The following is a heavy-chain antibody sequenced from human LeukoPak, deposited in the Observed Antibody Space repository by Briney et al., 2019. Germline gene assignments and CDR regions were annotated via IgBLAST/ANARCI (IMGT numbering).Heavy chain of an antibody. D-gene: IGHD3-22*01. CDR1: GFTFSNYG. V-gene: IGHV3-23*01. CDR3: AKDSRRVYDSSWLYYFDC. CDR2: ISGSGGST. Sequence: GGSLRLSCAASGFTFSNYGMSWVRQAPGKGLEWVSGISGSGGSTYYADSVKGRFTISRDNSKNTLYLQMNSLRAEDTAVYYCAKDSRRVYDSSWLYYFDCWGQGTLVTVSS. J-gene: IGHJ4*02.